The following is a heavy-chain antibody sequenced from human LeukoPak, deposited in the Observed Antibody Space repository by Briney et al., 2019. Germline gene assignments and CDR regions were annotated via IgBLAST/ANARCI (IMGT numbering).Heavy chain of an antibody. V-gene: IGHV1-69*13. CDR1: GGTFSSYA. CDR2: IIPIFGTA. J-gene: IGHJ4*02. Sequence: SVKVSCKASGGTFSSYAISWVRQAPGQGLEWMGGIIPIFGTANYAQKFQGRVTITADESTSTAYMELSSLRSEDTAVYYCAREGYYDSSALDYWGQGTLVAVSS. CDR3: AREGYYDSSALDY. D-gene: IGHD3-22*01.